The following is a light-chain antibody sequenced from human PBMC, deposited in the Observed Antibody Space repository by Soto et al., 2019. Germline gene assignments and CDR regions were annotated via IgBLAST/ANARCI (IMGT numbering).Light chain of an antibody. CDR1: QDISNY. Sequence: DIQMTQSPSSLSASVGDRVTITCQASQDISNYLNWYQQKPGKAPKLLIYDASNLETGVPSRFSGSGSGTKFTLTISSLQPDDFATYYCQQYNSYLWTFGQGTKVDIK. CDR3: QQYNSYLWT. CDR2: DAS. J-gene: IGKJ1*01. V-gene: IGKV1-33*01.